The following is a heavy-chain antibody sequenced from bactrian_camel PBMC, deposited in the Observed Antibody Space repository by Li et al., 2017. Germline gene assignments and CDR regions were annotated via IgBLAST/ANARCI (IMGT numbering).Heavy chain of an antibody. D-gene: IGHD2*01. Sequence: HVQLVESGGGSVQRGGSLRLSCAVSNYNGRCLGWFRAPTPYQRREGVATIYTGDFSTYYANSVRGRFTISQDRAKSTLYLQMDSLRSEDTAMYYCAAGIMWCGLAQSEYDYWGQGTQVTVS. V-gene: IGHV3S1*01. J-gene: IGHJ4*01. CDR1: NYNGRC. CDR2: IYTGDFST. CDR3: AAGIMWCGLAQSEYDY.